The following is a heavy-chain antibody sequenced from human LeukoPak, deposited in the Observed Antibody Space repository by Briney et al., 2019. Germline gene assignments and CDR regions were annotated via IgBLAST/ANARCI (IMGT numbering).Heavy chain of an antibody. Sequence: SETLSLTCTVSGGSISSSSYYWGWIRQPPGKGLEWIGSIYYSGSTYYNPSLKSRVTISVDTSKNQFSLKLSSVTAADTAVYYCARVGQDYYDSSGYYPHAFDIWGQGTMVTVSS. CDR2: IYYSGST. CDR1: GGSISSSSYY. CDR3: ARVGQDYYDSSGYYPHAFDI. V-gene: IGHV4-39*07. D-gene: IGHD3-22*01. J-gene: IGHJ3*02.